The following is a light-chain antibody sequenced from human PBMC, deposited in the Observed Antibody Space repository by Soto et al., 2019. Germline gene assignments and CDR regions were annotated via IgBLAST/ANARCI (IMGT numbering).Light chain of an antibody. CDR2: LGS. CDR1: QSLLHSNGYNY. V-gene: IGKV2-28*01. J-gene: IGKJ1*01. CDR3: MQALQTPWT. Sequence: DIVMTQSPLSLPVTPGEPASISCRSSQSLLHSNGYNYLDWYLQKPGQSPQLLIYLGSNRASGVPDRFSGRGSVTDSTLKFSRVEAEDVGVYYCMQALQTPWTFGQGTKVEIK.